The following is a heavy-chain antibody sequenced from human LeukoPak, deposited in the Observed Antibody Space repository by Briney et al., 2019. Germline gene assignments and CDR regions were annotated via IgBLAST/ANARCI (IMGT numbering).Heavy chain of an antibody. CDR2: ISSSSNYT. Sequence: PGGSLRLSCAASGFTFSSYSMNWVRQAPGKGLEWVSSISSSSNYTYYPDSVKGRFTISRDNAKNSLYLQMNSLRVEDTAVYYCARGRSSSGSMNEFWGQGTLVTVSA. J-gene: IGHJ4*02. CDR3: ARGRSSSGSMNEF. D-gene: IGHD3-10*01. CDR1: GFTFSSYS. V-gene: IGHV3-21*01.